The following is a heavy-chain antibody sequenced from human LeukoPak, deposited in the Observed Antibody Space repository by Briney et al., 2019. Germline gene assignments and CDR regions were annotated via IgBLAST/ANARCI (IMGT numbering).Heavy chain of an antibody. CDR1: GFTFSSYS. CDR3: AKDFAPPGVAAAGKHFYYYYMDA. D-gene: IGHD6-13*01. CDR2: ISTSTTTI. V-gene: IGHV3-48*01. J-gene: IGHJ6*03. Sequence: PGGSLRLSCEASGFTFSSYSMNWVRQAPGKGLEWISYISTSTTTIYYANSVKGRFTISRDNSKNTLYLQMNSLRAEDTAVYYCAKDFAPPGVAAAGKHFYYYYMDAWGKGTTVTVSS.